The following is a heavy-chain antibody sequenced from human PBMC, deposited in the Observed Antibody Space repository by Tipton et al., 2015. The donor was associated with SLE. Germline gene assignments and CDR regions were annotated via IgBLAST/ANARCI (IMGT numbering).Heavy chain of an antibody. CDR1: GFTFSSYG. CDR2: ISYEGSNK. CDR3: AKNREIETSGVFDY. J-gene: IGHJ4*02. V-gene: IGHV3-30*18. D-gene: IGHD1-26*01. Sequence: SLRLSCAASGFTFSSYGMHWVRQAPGKGLEWVADISYEGSNKYYADSVKGRFTISRDNSKNTLYLQMNSLRAEDTAVYYCAKNREIETSGVFDYWGQGTLVTVSS.